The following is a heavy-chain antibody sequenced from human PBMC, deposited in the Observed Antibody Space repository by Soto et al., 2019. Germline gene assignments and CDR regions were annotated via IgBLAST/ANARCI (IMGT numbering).Heavy chain of an antibody. CDR2: INAGNGNT. J-gene: IGHJ4*02. CDR1: GYTFTSYA. Sequence: QVQLVQSGAEEKKPGASGKVSCKASGYTFTSYAMHWVRQAPGQRLEWMGWINAGNGNTKYSQKFQGRVTITRDTSASTAYMELSSLRSEDTAVYYCARVPRSRGFPSFDYWGQGTLVTVSS. CDR3: ARVPRSRGFPSFDY. D-gene: IGHD3-22*01. V-gene: IGHV1-3*05.